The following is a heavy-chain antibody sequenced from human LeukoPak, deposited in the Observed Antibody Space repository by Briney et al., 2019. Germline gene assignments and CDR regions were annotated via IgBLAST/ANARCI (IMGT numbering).Heavy chain of an antibody. Sequence: TPSETLSLTCAVSGDSISSADYASDWIRQPPGKGREWFGYMCNSGSTSYNQSLKRRANISVDRSKIQFSRRLSSVTGADTALYYCARYSSGEYYSDYWGQGTLVTVS. CDR3: ARYSSGEYYSDY. J-gene: IGHJ4*02. CDR1: GDSISSADYA. D-gene: IGHD1-26*01. CDR2: MCNSGST. V-gene: IGHV4-30-2*01.